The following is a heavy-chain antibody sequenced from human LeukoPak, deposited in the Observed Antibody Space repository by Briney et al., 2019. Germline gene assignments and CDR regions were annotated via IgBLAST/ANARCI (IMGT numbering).Heavy chain of an antibody. CDR2: ISWNSVII. D-gene: IGHD6-13*01. J-gene: IGHJ1*01. CDR1: GFTFDDHS. CDR3: AKGYSSTWAVYFQH. Sequence: PGGSLRLSCAASGFTFDDHSMHWVRQVPGKGLEWVSGISWNSVIIDYADSVKGRSTISRDNAKNSLYLQMNSLRGEDTALYYCAKGYSSTWAVYFQHWGQGTLVTVSS. V-gene: IGHV3-9*01.